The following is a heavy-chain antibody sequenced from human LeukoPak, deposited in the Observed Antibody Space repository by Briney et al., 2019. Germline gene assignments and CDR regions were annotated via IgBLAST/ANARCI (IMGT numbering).Heavy chain of an antibody. CDR2: SSAYNGNT. D-gene: IGHD3-10*01. CDR3: ARDEYYYGSGSYFWFDP. V-gene: IGHV1-18*01. Sequence: GASVKVSCKASGYTFTSYGISWMWQAPGQGLERMGWSSAYNGNTNYAQKLQGRVTMTTDTSTSTAYMELRSLRSDDTAVYYCARDEYYYGSGSYFWFDPWGQGTLVTVSS. CDR1: GYTFTSYG. J-gene: IGHJ5*02.